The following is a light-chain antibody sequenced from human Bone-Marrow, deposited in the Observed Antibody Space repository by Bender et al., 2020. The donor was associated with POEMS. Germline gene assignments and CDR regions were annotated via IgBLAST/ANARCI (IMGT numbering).Light chain of an antibody. V-gene: IGLV1-44*01. J-gene: IGLJ3*02. CDR3: AAWEDSLNGWV. CDR1: SSKIGTNP. CDR2: INN. Sequence: QSALTQPASVSGSPGQSITISCSGRSSKIGTNPVNWYQRLPGTAPKLLIYINNKRPSGVPDRFSGSNSGTSASLAISGLQSEDEADYYCAAWEDSLNGWVFGGGTKLTVL.